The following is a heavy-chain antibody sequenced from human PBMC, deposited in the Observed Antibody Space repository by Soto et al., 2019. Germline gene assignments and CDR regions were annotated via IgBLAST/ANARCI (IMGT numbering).Heavy chain of an antibody. J-gene: IGHJ4*02. CDR3: ARERGIGSYCWECVDY. Sequence: LRLSCEASGFTFSRYWMTWVRQAPGKGLEWVANIKEDGSEKNYVDSVEGRFTISRDSAKNTLYLQMNSVRVEDTAVYYCARERGIGSYCWECVDYWGRGTLVTVSS. CDR1: GFTFSRYW. CDR2: IKEDGSEK. D-gene: IGHD6-19*01. V-gene: IGHV3-7*01.